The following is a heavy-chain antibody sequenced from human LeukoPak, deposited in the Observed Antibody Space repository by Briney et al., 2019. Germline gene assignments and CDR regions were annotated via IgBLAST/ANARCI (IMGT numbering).Heavy chain of an antibody. Sequence: GESLKISCQGSGYSFTSYWIAWVRQMPGKGLEWIGIIYPGDSDTRYSPSFQGQVTISVDRSIGTAYLQWSSLKASDTAMYYCARGYCSGGACYLKYYFDYWGQGTLVTVSS. CDR1: GYSFTSYW. CDR2: IYPGDSDT. D-gene: IGHD2-15*01. CDR3: ARGYCSGGACYLKYYFDY. V-gene: IGHV5-51*01. J-gene: IGHJ4*02.